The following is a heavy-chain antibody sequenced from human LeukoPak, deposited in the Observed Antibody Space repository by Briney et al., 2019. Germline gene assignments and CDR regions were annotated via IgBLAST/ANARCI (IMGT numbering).Heavy chain of an antibody. Sequence: SETLSLTCTVSGGSISSYYWSWIRQPPGKGLEWIGYIYYSGSTNYNPSLKSRVTISVDTSKNQFSLKLSSVTAADTAVYYCAREASSSSWYGPFDPWGQGNLVTVSS. D-gene: IGHD6-13*01. CDR3: AREASSSSWYGPFDP. CDR2: IYYSGST. J-gene: IGHJ5*02. CDR1: GGSISSYY. V-gene: IGHV4-59*01.